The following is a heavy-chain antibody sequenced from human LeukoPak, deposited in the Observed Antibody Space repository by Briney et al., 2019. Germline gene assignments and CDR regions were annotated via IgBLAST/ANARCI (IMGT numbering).Heavy chain of an antibody. CDR2: INSDEITT. CDR3: ARGRLYTSTWLTGY. J-gene: IGHJ4*02. Sequence: GGSLRLSCAASGFTFSNYWMHWVRQAPRKGLVWVSRINSDEITTTYADSVKGRFTISRDNAKNTLYLQMNSLRADDTAVYYCARGRLYTSTWLTGYWGQGTLVTVSS. D-gene: IGHD6-13*01. CDR1: GFTFSNYW. V-gene: IGHV3-74*01.